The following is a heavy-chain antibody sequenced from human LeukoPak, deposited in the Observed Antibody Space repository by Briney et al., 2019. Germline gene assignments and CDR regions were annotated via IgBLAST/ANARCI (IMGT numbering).Heavy chain of an antibody. D-gene: IGHD1-1*01. CDR3: AKVRTGHYFDY. CDR2: ISYDGGNK. CDR1: RMSFSSYA. Sequence: GGSLRLSCVASRMSFSSYAMYWVRQAPGKGLEWVAVISYDGGNKNYADSVKGRFTISRDNSKNTLFLQMNSLRAEDTAVYYCAKVRTGHYFDYWGQGTLVTVSS. J-gene: IGHJ4*02. V-gene: IGHV3-30-3*01.